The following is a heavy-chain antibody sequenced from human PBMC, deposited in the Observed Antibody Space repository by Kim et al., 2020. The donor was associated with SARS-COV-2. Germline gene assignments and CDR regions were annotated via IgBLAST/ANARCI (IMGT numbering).Heavy chain of an antibody. J-gene: IGHJ6*02. D-gene: IGHD5-18*01. CDR1: GGSISSGGYY. CDR2: IYYSGST. V-gene: IGHV4-31*03. CDR3: ARVRAEYSYGVYYYYGMDV. Sequence: SETLSLTCTVSGGSISSGGYYWSWIRQHPGKGLEWIGYIYYSGSTYYNPSLKSRVTISVDTSKNQFSLKLSSVTAADTAVYYCARVRAEYSYGVYYYYGMDVWGQGTTVTVSS.